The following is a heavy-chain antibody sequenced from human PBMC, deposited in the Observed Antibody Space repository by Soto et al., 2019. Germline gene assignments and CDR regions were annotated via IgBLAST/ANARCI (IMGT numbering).Heavy chain of an antibody. CDR1: GFTFSSYS. Sequence: EVQLVESGGGLVQPGGSLRLSCAASGFTFSSYSMNWVRQAPGKGLEWVSYISSSSSTIYYADSVKGRFTISRDNAKNSLYLQMNSLRGEDTAVYYCARAKNSYWYFDLWGRGTLVTVSS. CDR3: ARAKNSYWYFDL. CDR2: ISSSSSTI. V-gene: IGHV3-48*01. J-gene: IGHJ2*01. D-gene: IGHD1-7*01.